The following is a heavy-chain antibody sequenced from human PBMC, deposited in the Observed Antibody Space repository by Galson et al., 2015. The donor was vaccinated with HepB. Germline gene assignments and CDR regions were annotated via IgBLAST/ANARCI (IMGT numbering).Heavy chain of an antibody. Sequence: SLRLSCAASGFTFGTYSMNWVRQAPGKGLEWVSCIGTTRSNIYYADSVKGRFTISRDNAKNSLYLQMNSLRVDDTAIYYCARDFGAFGSGYGMDVWGQGTTVTVSS. J-gene: IGHJ6*02. D-gene: IGHD3-10*01. CDR3: ARDFGAFGSGYGMDV. CDR2: IGTTRSNI. V-gene: IGHV3-21*01. CDR1: GFTFGTYS.